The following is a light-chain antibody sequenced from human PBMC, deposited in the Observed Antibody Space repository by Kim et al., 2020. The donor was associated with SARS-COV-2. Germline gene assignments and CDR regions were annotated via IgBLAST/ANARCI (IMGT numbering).Light chain of an antibody. CDR2: EAS. CDR3: QQRSNWPPIT. Sequence: SPGERATPSCRASQSVSRYLAWYQQKLGQAPRLLIYEASNRATGIPARFSGSGSGTDFTLTISNLEPEDFAVYYCQQRSNWPPITFGQGTRLEIK. J-gene: IGKJ5*01. CDR1: QSVSRY. V-gene: IGKV3-11*01.